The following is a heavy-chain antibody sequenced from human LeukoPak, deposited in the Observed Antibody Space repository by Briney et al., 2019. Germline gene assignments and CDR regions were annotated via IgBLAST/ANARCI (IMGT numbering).Heavy chain of an antibody. V-gene: IGHV5-51*01. D-gene: IGHD2-15*01. CDR3: ARRRWYRSSDYFDY. J-gene: IGHJ4*02. CDR2: IYPGDSDT. Sequence: PGESLKISCKGSGYSFGTSWIVWVRQMPGKGLEWMGIIYPGDSDTRYSPSFQGQVIISADTSISTAYLQWSSLKASDTAMYYCARRRWYRSSDYFDYWGQGTLVTVSS. CDR1: GYSFGTSW.